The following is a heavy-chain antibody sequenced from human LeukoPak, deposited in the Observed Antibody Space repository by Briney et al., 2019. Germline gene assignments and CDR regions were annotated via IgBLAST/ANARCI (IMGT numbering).Heavy chain of an antibody. CDR1: GFTFSSYE. CDR2: ISTSGSTR. CDR3: ARVRASLDY. D-gene: IGHD3-10*01. J-gene: IGHJ4*02. Sequence: GGSLGLSCAAPGFTFSSYEMNWVRQAPGKGLEWVSYISTSGSTRNYADSVQGRFTISRDNAENSLYLQMNSLRAEDTAVYYCARVRASLDYWGQGTLVTVSS. V-gene: IGHV3-48*03.